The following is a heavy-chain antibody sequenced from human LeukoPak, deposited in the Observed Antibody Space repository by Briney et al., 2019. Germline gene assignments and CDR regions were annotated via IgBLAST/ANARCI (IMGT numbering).Heavy chain of an antibody. V-gene: IGHV3-23*01. J-gene: IGHJ4*02. CDR2: ITGPGEGT. CDR3: AKRIYGWYQIDY. Sequence: GGSLRLSCAVSGFSFRDYAMSWVRQAPGKGLEWVSAITGPGEGTFYADSVKGRFTISRDNSKVILFLQMNSLRAEDTAVYYCAKRIYGWYQIDYWGQGTLVTVSS. D-gene: IGHD6-19*01. CDR1: GFSFRDYA.